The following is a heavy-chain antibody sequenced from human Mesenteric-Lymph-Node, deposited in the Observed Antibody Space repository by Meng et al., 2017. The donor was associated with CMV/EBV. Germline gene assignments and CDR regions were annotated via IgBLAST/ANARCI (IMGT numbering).Heavy chain of an antibody. J-gene: IGHJ4*02. CDR1: GYTFTSYD. V-gene: IGHV1-2*02. Sequence: ASVKVSCKASGYTFTSYDINWVRQAPGQGLEWMGWIDPNSGGTNYAQTFQGRVTMTRDTSITTLFMELRGLRADDTAVYYCAREGTYSSSSGLGLWGPGTLVTVSS. CDR2: IDPNSGGT. CDR3: AREGTYSSSSGLGL. D-gene: IGHD6-6*01.